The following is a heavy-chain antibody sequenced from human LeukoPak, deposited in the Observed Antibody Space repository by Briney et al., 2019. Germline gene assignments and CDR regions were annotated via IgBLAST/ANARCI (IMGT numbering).Heavy chain of an antibody. CDR3: ARVVEYSSSSLDY. CDR1: GYTFTSYD. CDR2: MDPNSGNT. Sequence: GASVKVSCKASGYTFTSYDINWVRQATGQGLEWMGWMDPNSGNTGYAQKFQGRVTMTRNTSISTAYMELSSLRSEDTAVYYCARVVEYSSSSLDYWGQGTLVTVSS. V-gene: IGHV1-8*01. D-gene: IGHD6-6*01. J-gene: IGHJ4*02.